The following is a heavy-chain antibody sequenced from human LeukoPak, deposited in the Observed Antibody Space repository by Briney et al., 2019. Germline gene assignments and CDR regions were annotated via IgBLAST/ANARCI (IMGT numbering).Heavy chain of an antibody. J-gene: IGHJ4*02. CDR2: IYYSGST. Sequence: PSETLSLTCTVSGGSISSSSYYWGWIRQPPGKGLEWIGSIYYSGSTYYNPSLKSRVTISVDTSKNQFSLKLSSVTAADTAVYYCARVEWLDHFYYWGQGTLVTASS. CDR3: ARVEWLDHFYY. CDR1: GGSISSSSYY. V-gene: IGHV4-39*07. D-gene: IGHD3-3*01.